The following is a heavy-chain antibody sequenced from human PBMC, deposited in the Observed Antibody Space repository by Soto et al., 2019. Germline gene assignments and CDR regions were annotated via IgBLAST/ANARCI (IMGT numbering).Heavy chain of an antibody. D-gene: IGHD2-21*01. Sequence: QVQLVESGGGVVQPGSSLRLSCEASGFTFSMYGMHWVRQAPGKGLEWVGVIYSDGSHQYYGDSVKGRFTISRDNSNKMVYLQMTGLRLDDSALDYCARDRRVIPDADMDYWGQGVLVTVSS. CDR1: GFTFSMYG. V-gene: IGHV3-30*03. J-gene: IGHJ4*02. CDR3: ARDRRVIPDADMDY. CDR2: IYSDGSHQ.